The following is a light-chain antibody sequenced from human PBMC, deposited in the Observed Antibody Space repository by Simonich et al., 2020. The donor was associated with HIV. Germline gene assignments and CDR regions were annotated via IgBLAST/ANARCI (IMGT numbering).Light chain of an antibody. V-gene: IGKV2-28*01. CDR2: LGY. CDR3: MQALQTPFT. Sequence: IVMTQSPLSLPVTPGEPASISCRSSQSLLGNNGLNYLDWYLQKPGQSPQLLIYLGYNGASGVPDRFSGSGSGSGFTLKISRVEAEDVGVYYCMQALQTPFTFGPGTKVDIK. J-gene: IGKJ3*01. CDR1: QSLLGNNGLNY.